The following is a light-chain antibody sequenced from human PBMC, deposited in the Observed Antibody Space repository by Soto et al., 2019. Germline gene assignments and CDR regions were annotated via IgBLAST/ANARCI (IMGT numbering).Light chain of an antibody. V-gene: IGLV1-40*01. J-gene: IGLJ1*01. CDR3: QSYDGSLSGSYV. CDR2: GNN. CDR1: SSNIGAGYD. Sequence: QSVLTQPPSVSGAPGQRVTISCTGSSSNIGAGYDVHWYQRLPGTAPKVLIYGNNNRPSGVPDRFSGSKSGTSASLAITGLQAVDEADYYCQSYDGSLSGSYVFGTGTKLTVL.